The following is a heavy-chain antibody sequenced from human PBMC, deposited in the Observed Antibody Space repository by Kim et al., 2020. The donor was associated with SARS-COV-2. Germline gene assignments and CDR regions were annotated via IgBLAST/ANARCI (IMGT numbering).Heavy chain of an antibody. Sequence: YADSVKGRFTSSRDNSKNTLYLQINSLRAEDTAVYYCAGYVVVTAKWFEPWGQGTLVTVSS. CDR3: AGYVVVTAKWFEP. V-gene: IGHV3-30*03. D-gene: IGHD2-21*02. J-gene: IGHJ5*02.